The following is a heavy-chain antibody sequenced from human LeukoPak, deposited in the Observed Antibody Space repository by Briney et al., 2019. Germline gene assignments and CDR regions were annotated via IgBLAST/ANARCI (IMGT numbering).Heavy chain of an antibody. CDR2: IYYSGTT. Sequence: SETLSLTCTVSGGSISSYYWNWIRQPPGKGLEWIGYIYYSGTTNYSPSLESRVTISIDTSKKQFSLKLTSVTPADTAVYYCARYLRNSALDYWGQGTLVTVSS. CDR3: ARYLRNSALDY. CDR1: GGSISSYY. D-gene: IGHD2-2*01. J-gene: IGHJ4*02. V-gene: IGHV4-59*01.